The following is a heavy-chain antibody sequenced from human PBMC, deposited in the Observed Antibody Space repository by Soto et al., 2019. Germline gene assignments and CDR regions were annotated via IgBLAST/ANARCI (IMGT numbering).Heavy chain of an antibody. J-gene: IGHJ6*03. D-gene: IGHD2-2*01. V-gene: IGHV3-23*01. Sequence: EVQLLESGGGLVQPGGSLRLSCAASGFTFSSYAMSWVRQAPGKGLEWVSAISGSGGSTYYADSVKGRFTISRDNSKNTLYLQMNSLRAEDTAVYYCAKSKISCSSTSCLIYDYYMDVWGKGTTVTVSS. CDR1: GFTFSSYA. CDR3: AKSKISCSSTSCLIYDYYMDV. CDR2: ISGSGGST.